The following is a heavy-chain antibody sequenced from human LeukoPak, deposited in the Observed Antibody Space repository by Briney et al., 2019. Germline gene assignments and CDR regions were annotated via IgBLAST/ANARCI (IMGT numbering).Heavy chain of an antibody. D-gene: IGHD3-9*01. J-gene: IGHJ4*02. CDR1: GGSVSSGSYY. CDR2: IYYSGST. V-gene: IGHV4-61*01. CDR3: ARVPERYSFDY. Sequence: SETLSLTCTVSGGSVSSGSYYWSWIRQPPGKGLEWIGYIYYSGSTNYNPSLKSRVTISVDTSKNQFSLKLSSVTAADTAMYYCARVPERYSFDYWGQGTLVTVSS.